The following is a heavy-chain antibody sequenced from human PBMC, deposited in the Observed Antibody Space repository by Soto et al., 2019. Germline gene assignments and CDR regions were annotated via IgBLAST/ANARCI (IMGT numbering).Heavy chain of an antibody. CDR1: GFIFSSYS. CDR2: ISSSSSYI. V-gene: IGHV3-21*01. J-gene: IGHJ4*02. CDR3: ARLLIAAAGITQDY. D-gene: IGHD6-13*01. Sequence: ESGGGLVKPGGSLRLSCAASGFIFSSYSMNWVRQAPGKGLEWVSSISSSSSYIYYADSVKGRFTISRVNAKNSLYLQMNSLRAEDTAVYYCARLLIAAAGITQDYWGQGTLVTVSS.